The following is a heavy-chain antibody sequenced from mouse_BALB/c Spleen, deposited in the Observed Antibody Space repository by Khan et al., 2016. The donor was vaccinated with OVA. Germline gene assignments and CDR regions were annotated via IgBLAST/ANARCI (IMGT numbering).Heavy chain of an antibody. CDR2: IWSDGST. CDR3: ARQPYYHDTIMDY. V-gene: IGHV2-6-1*01. Sequence: QVQLVESGPGLVAPSQSLSITCTISGFSLTNYGVHWVRQPPGKGLEWLVVIWSDGSTTYNSALKSRLTISKDNSKRQVFLKMNSLQTDDTAMYFCARQPYYHDTIMDYWGQGTSVTVSS. D-gene: IGHD2-10*01. CDR1: GFSLTNYG. J-gene: IGHJ4*01.